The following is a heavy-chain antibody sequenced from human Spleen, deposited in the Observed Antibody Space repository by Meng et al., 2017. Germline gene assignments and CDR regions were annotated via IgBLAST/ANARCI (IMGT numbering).Heavy chain of an antibody. CDR2: IKSNTDGGTA. Sequence: GGSLRLSCAASGFYFNNAWMSWVRQAPGKGLEWVGRIKSNTDGGTAEYAAPVTGRFTISRDDSKSTLYLQMSGLRAEDTAIYYCADALDDYGNFFGWGQGTLVTVSS. CDR1: GFYFNNAW. V-gene: IGHV3-15*01. J-gene: IGHJ4*02. CDR3: ADALDDYGNFFG. D-gene: IGHD4-11*01.